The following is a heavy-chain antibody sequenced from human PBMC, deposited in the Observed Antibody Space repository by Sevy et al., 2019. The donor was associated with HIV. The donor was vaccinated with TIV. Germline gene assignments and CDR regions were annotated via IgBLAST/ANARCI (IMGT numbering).Heavy chain of an antibody. J-gene: IGHJ4*02. CDR3: ARGVGGNVSGRNYFDY. CDR2: TSYDGSNK. CDR1: GFTFSSYA. Sequence: GGSLRLSCAVSGFTFSSYAMHWVRQAPGKGLKWVAATSYDGSNKYYADSVKGRFTISRDNSKSTLYLQMNSLRAEDTAVFYCARGVGGNVSGRNYFDYWGQGTLVTVSS. V-gene: IGHV3-30-3*01. D-gene: IGHD6-19*01.